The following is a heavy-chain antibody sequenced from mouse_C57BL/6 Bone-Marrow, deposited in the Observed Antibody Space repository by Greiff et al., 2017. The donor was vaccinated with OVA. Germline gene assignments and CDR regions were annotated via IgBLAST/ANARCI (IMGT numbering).Heavy chain of an antibody. CDR3: ARQGQLRLRGAMDD. CDR2: ISNLAYSI. Sequence: EVKLMESGGGLVQPGGSLKLSCAASGFTFSDYGMAWVRQAPRKGPEWVAFISNLAYSIYYADTVTGRFTISRENAKNTLYLEMSSLRSEDTAMYYCARQGQLRLRGAMDDWGQGTSVTVSS. J-gene: IGHJ4*01. D-gene: IGHD3-2*02. V-gene: IGHV5-15*01. CDR1: GFTFSDYG.